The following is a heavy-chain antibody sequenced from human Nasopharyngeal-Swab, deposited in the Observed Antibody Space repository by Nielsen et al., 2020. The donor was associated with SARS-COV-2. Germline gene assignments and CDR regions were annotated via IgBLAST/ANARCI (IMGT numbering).Heavy chain of an antibody. CDR2: ISSSSYI. CDR1: GSTFNNYN. V-gene: IGHV3-21*01. Sequence: GESLKISCAASGSTFNNYNFNWVRQAPGKGLEWVSSISSSSYIYYADSVKGRFTISRDNAKNSLYLQMNSLRAEDTAVYYCARDGLDYDFWSAYFMDVWGQGTTVTVSS. D-gene: IGHD3-3*01. J-gene: IGHJ6*02. CDR3: ARDGLDYDFWSAYFMDV.